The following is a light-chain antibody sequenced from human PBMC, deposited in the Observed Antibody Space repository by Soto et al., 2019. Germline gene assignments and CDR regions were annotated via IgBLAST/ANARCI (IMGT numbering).Light chain of an antibody. CDR1: QSVSSN. Sequence: EIVMTQSPATLSVSPGERATLSCRASQSVSSNLAWYQQKPGQAPRLLIYGASTRATGIPASFSGSGSGTEFTLTISSLQSEDFAVYYCQQYNNWPLWTFGQGNKVEI. CDR2: GAS. J-gene: IGKJ1*01. CDR3: QQYNNWPLWT. V-gene: IGKV3-15*01.